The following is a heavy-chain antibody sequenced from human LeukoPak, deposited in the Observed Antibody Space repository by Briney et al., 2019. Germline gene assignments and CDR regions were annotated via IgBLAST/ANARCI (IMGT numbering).Heavy chain of an antibody. V-gene: IGHV3-23*01. Sequence: PGGSLRLSCAASGFAFSTYAMSWVRQAPGKGLEWVSGISGSGGSTYYADSVKGRFTISRDNSKNTLYLQMNSLIARDTAIYYCAKNRALHEIDYWGQGTLVTVSS. D-gene: IGHD2-21*01. CDR1: GFAFSTYA. J-gene: IGHJ4*02. CDR3: AKNRALHEIDY. CDR2: ISGSGGST.